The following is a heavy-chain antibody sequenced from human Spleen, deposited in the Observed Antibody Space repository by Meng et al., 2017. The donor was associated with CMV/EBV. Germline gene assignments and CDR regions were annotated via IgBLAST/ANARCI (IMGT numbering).Heavy chain of an antibody. D-gene: IGHD2-21*01. J-gene: IGHJ4*02. CDR2: IGATAGGT. Sequence: GESLKISCAASGFIFDDYGMGWVRQAPGKGLEWVSSIGATAGGTYYADSVKGRFTISRDNAKNTLYLQMNSLRAEDTAVYYCAKYSAVGERLYYFDYWGQGTLVTVSS. CDR3: AKYSAVGERLYYFDY. CDR1: GFIFDDYG. V-gene: IGHV3-23*01.